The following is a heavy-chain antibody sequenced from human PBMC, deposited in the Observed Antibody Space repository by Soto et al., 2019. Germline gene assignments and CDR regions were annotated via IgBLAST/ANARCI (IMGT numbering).Heavy chain of an antibody. Sequence: EVQLVESGGGLVKPGGSLRLSCAASGFTFTNAWMTWVRQAPGKGLEWVGRVKSKTDGGTIDYAAPVKDRFTISRDDSKNTLYLQMNSLKTEDTAVYYCIVTYSGSSMRFDYWGQGTLVTVSS. D-gene: IGHD5-12*01. CDR3: IVTYSGSSMRFDY. V-gene: IGHV3-15*01. CDR1: GFTFTNAW. CDR2: VKSKTDGGTI. J-gene: IGHJ4*02.